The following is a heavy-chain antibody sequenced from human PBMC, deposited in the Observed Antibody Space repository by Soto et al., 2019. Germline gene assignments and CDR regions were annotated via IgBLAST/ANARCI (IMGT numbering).Heavy chain of an antibody. D-gene: IGHD2-8*01. CDR3: APAVLSMYYYYGMDV. V-gene: IGHV1-69*12. Sequence: QVQLVQSGAEVKKPGSSVKVSCKASGGTFSSYAISWVRQAPGQGLEWMGGIIPIFGTADYAQKFQGRVTINADESSNTSYIELSRPRFEDTAVYCWAPAVLSMYYYYGMDVWGQGTTVTVSS. CDR1: GGTFSSYA. J-gene: IGHJ6*02. CDR2: IIPIFGTA.